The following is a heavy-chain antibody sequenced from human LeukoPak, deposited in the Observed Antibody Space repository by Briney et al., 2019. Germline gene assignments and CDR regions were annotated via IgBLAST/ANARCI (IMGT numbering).Heavy chain of an antibody. V-gene: IGHV4-59*01. Sequence: SETLSLTCTVSGGSISGSYWSWIRQPPGKGLEWIGYVYYSGNTNYNPSLKSRVTVSVDTSKNQFSLKLSSVTAADTAVYYCARVGRGHFDYWGQGTLVTVSS. CDR1: GGSISGSY. CDR2: VYYSGNT. CDR3: ARVGRGHFDY. J-gene: IGHJ4*02.